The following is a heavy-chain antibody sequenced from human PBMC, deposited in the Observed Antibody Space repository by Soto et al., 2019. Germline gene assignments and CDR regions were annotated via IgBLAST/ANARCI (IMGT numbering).Heavy chain of an antibody. CDR2: IYSSGST. CDR1: GGSISSYY. V-gene: IGHV4-59*01. Sequence: PSETLSLTCTVSGGSISSYYLTWIRQPPGKGLEWIGYIYSSGSTNYNPSLKSRVTISIDTSKNEVSLKVTSVTAADTAIYYCARFSGWYSAFDYWGQGTPVTVYS. CDR3: ARFSGWYSAFDY. D-gene: IGHD6-19*01. J-gene: IGHJ4*02.